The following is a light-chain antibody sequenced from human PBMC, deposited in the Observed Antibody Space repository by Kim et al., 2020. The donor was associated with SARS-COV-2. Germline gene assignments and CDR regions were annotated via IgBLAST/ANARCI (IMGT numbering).Light chain of an antibody. CDR3: QQSYNAPWT. V-gene: IGKV1-39*01. CDR2: AAT. Sequence: ASPGDRVTITCRASQRISTYLNWYQQKPGKAHNLLIYAATNLQPGVPSRFSGSGSGTDFTLTISSLQPEDSGSYYCQQSYNAPWTFGQGTKVDIK. J-gene: IGKJ1*01. CDR1: QRISTY.